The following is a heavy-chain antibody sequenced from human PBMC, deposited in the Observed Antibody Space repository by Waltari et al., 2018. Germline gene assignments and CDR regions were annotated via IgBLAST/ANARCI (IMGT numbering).Heavy chain of an antibody. D-gene: IGHD3-16*01. Sequence: EVQLVQSGAEVKKPGESLKISCKGSGYSFTSYWIGWVRQMPGKGLEWMGIMSPDDSYTRVSPSVQGQVTSSADKSSSAAYLQWSSLKASDTAMYYFARHGDYYYYYRDVWGKGTTVTVS. CDR2: MSPDDSYT. J-gene: IGHJ6*03. CDR3: ARHGDYYYYYRDV. V-gene: IGHV5-51*01. CDR1: GYSFTSYW.